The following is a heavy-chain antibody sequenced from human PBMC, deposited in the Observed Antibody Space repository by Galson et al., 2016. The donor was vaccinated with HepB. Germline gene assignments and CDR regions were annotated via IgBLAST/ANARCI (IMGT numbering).Heavy chain of an antibody. CDR1: GFTFSNYW. CDR3: AKDRGISYPLFGLDV. D-gene: IGHD2-21*01. CDR2: ISFNGGTT. J-gene: IGHJ6*02. Sequence: SLRLSCAASGFTFSNYWMHWVRQAPGKGLEWVSLISFNGGTTDYADSVEGRFTISKDNANRSLYLQMNSLRPEDTAVYYCAKDRGISYPLFGLDVWGRGTTVIVS. V-gene: IGHV3-74*01.